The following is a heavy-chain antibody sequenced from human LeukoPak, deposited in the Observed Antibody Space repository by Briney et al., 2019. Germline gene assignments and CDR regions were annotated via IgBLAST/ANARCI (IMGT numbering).Heavy chain of an antibody. CDR3: ARVGSRYYYYGMDV. V-gene: IGHV4-59*12. J-gene: IGHJ6*02. Sequence: SETLSLTCTVSGGSISSYYWSWIRQPPGKGLEWIGYIYYSGSTNYNPSLKSRVTISVDTSKNQFSLKLSSVTAADTAVYYCARVGSRYYYYGMDVWGQGTTVTVSS. CDR2: IYYSGST. CDR1: GGSISSYY.